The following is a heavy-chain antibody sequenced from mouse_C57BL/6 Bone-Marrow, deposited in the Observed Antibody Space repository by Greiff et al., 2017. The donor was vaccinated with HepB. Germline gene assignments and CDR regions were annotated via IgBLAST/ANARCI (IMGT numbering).Heavy chain of an antibody. CDR1: GFNIKDDY. Sequence: EVQLQESGAELVRPGASVKLSCTASGFNIKDDYMHWVKQRPEQGLEWIGWIDPENGDTEYASKFQGKATITADTSSNTAYLQLSSLTSEDTAVYYCTTGYDPLYFDYWGQGTTLTVSS. V-gene: IGHV14-4*01. D-gene: IGHD2-3*01. J-gene: IGHJ2*01. CDR3: TTGYDPLYFDY. CDR2: IDPENGDT.